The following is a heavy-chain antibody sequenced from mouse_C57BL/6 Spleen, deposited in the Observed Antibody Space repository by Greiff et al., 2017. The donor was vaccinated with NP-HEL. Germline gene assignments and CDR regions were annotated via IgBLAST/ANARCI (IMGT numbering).Heavy chain of an antibody. CDR2: IWRGGST. Sequence: QVQLKESGPGLVQPSQSLSITCTVSGFSLTSYGVHWVRQSPGKGLEWLGVIWRGGSTDYNAAFMSRLSITKDNSKSQVFFKMNSLQADDTAIYYCAKNSDYDDYAMDYWGQGTSVTVSS. J-gene: IGHJ4*01. CDR1: GFSLTSYG. CDR3: AKNSDYDDYAMDY. V-gene: IGHV2-5*01. D-gene: IGHD2-4*01.